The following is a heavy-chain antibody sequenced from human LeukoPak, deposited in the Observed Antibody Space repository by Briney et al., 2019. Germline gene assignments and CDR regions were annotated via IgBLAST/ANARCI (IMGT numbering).Heavy chain of an antibody. CDR1: GGSISSYY. CDR2: IYTSGST. Sequence: SETLSLTCTVSGGSISSYYWSWIRQPPGKGLEWIGYIYTSGSTNYNPSLKSRVTISVDTSKNQFSLKLSSVTAADTAVYYCARLDYYDSTGLFDPLGQGTLVTVSS. CDR3: ARLDYYDSTGLFDP. J-gene: IGHJ5*02. V-gene: IGHV4-4*09. D-gene: IGHD3-22*01.